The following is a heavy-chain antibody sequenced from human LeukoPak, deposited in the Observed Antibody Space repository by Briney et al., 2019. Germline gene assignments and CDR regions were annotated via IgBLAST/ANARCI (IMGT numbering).Heavy chain of an antibody. Sequence: SETLSLTCTVSGDSIGSYYWSWIRQPPGKGLEWIGFIYYSGSTNYNPSLKSRVTISVDTSKNQFSLKLSSVTAADAAVYYCARLIAAAAARDAFDIWGQGTMVTVSS. CDR1: GDSIGSYY. CDR2: IYYSGST. D-gene: IGHD6-13*01. CDR3: ARLIAAAAARDAFDI. V-gene: IGHV4-59*01. J-gene: IGHJ3*02.